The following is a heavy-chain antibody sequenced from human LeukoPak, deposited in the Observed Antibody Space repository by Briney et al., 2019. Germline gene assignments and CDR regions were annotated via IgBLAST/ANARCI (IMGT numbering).Heavy chain of an antibody. CDR3: ARGRVSYYYYMDV. J-gene: IGHJ6*03. Sequence: GGSLRLSCAASGFTVSSNYMSWGRQAPGKGLEWVSVIYSGGSTYYADSVKGRFTISRDNSKNTLYLQMNSLRAEDTAVYYCARGRVSYYYYMDVWGKGTTVTVSS. CDR2: IYSGGST. V-gene: IGHV3-53*01. CDR1: GFTVSSNY. D-gene: IGHD2-8*01.